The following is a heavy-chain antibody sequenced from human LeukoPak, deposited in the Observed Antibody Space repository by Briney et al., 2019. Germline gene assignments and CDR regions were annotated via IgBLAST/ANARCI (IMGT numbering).Heavy chain of an antibody. D-gene: IGHD3-22*01. CDR1: RFTFSSYG. J-gene: IGHJ4*02. Sequence: GGSLRLSCAASRFTFSSYGMHWVRQAPGKGLEWVAVISYGGSNKYYADSVKGRFTISRDNSKNTLYLQMNSLRAEDTAVYYCAKGAAMIVVVTPGDYWGQGTLVTVSS. CDR3: AKGAAMIVVVTPGDY. CDR2: ISYGGSNK. V-gene: IGHV3-30*18.